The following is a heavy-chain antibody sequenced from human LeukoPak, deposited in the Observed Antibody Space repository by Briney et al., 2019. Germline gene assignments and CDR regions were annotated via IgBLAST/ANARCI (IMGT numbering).Heavy chain of an antibody. CDR2: LSAT. Sequence: GGSLRLSCAVSGFTLSGEAMSWVRQAPGKGLEWVSALSATYYADSVKGRFTISRDIFKNTLYLQINSLRVEDTAVYYCAREYWSGSAFDYWGQGTLVTVSS. J-gene: IGHJ4*02. CDR1: GFTLSGEA. CDR3: AREYWSGSAFDY. D-gene: IGHD3-3*01. V-gene: IGHV3-23*01.